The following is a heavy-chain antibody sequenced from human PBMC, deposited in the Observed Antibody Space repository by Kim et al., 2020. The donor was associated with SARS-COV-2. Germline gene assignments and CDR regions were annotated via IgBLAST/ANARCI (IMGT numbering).Heavy chain of an antibody. V-gene: IGHV1-2*02. CDR3: ARDFTPIYDFWSGYYDYYYYGMDV. J-gene: IGHJ6*02. Sequence: ASVKVSCKASGYTFTGYYMHWVRQAPGQGLEWMGWINPNSGGTNYAQKFQGRVTMTRDTSISTAYMELSRLRSDDTAVYYCARDFTPIYDFWSGYYDYYYYGMDVWGQGTTVTVSS. CDR2: INPNSGGT. CDR1: GYTFTGYY. D-gene: IGHD3-3*01.